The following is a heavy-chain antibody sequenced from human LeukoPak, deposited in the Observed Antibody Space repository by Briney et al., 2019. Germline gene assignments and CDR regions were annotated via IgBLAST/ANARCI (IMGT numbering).Heavy chain of an antibody. D-gene: IGHD3-10*01. CDR1: GFTFSDYW. V-gene: IGHV3-74*01. CDR2: INTDGSIT. J-gene: IGHJ4*02. CDR3: ARDRGPRTGFMVREAYDY. Sequence: GGSLRLSCAASGFTFSDYWIHWVRQAPGKGLVWVSRINTDGSITNYADSVKGRFTISRDNAKNTLYLRMSSLRAEDTAVYYCARDRGPRTGFMVREAYDYWGQGTLVTVSS.